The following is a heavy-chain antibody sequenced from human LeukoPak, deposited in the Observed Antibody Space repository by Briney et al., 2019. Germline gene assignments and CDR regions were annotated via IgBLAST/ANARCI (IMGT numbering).Heavy chain of an antibody. CDR3: ARVALVGDSSGYYGDY. Sequence: PSETLSLTCAVYGGSFSGYYWSWIRQPPGKGLEWIGEISHSGSTNYNPSLKSRVTISVDTSKNQFSLKLSSVTAADTAVYYCARVALVGDSSGYYGDYWGQGTLVTVSS. J-gene: IGHJ4*02. CDR2: ISHSGST. CDR1: GGSFSGYY. V-gene: IGHV4-34*01. D-gene: IGHD3-22*01.